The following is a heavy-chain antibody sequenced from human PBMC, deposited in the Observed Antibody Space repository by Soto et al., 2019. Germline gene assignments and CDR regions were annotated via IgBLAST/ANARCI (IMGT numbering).Heavy chain of an antibody. V-gene: IGHV3-74*01. J-gene: IGHJ4*02. Sequence: GGSLRLSCEASGYTFSTFWMHWVRQAPGKGLVWVSRINSDGSSTNYADSVKGRVTISRDNAKNMLYLQMNSLRAEDTAVYYCARDFEYWGQGTLVTVSS. CDR2: INSDGSST. CDR1: GYTFSTFW. CDR3: ARDFEY.